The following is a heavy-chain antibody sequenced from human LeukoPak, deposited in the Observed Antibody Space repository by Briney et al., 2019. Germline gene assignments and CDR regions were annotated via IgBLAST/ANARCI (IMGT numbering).Heavy chain of an antibody. CDR2: ISYDGSNK. Sequence: GGSLRLSCAASGFTFSSYAMHWVRQAPGKGLEWEAVISYDGSNKYYADSVKGRFTISRDNSKNTLYLQMNSLRAEDTAVYYCAREGYYDSSGYPFVAFDIWGQGTMVTVSS. V-gene: IGHV3-30*04. CDR1: GFTFSSYA. J-gene: IGHJ3*02. D-gene: IGHD3-22*01. CDR3: AREGYYDSSGYPFVAFDI.